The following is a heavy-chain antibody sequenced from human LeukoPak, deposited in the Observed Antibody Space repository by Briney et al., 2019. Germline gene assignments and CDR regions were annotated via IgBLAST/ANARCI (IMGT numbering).Heavy chain of an antibody. Sequence: GGSLRLSCEASGFTFSDYYMSSIRQAPGKGLEWISYISGSGSSRYYADSVQGRFTISRDNARNSLYLQMNSLRAEDTAVYYCARVTIIRGVKFFDPWGQGTLVTVSS. V-gene: IGHV3-11*01. CDR2: ISGSGSSR. D-gene: IGHD3-10*01. CDR1: GFTFSDYY. J-gene: IGHJ5*02. CDR3: ARVTIIRGVKFFDP.